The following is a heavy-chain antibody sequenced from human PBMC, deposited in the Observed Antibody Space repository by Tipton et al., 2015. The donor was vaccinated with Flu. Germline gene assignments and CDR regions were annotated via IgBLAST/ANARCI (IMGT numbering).Heavy chain of an antibody. J-gene: IGHJ5*02. V-gene: IGHV4-34*01. CDR3: ARVTELLWFGEARGWFDP. CDR2: INHSGST. CDR1: GGSFSGYY. D-gene: IGHD3-10*01. Sequence: TLSLTCAVYGGSFSGYYWSWIRQPPGKGLEWIGEINHSGSTNYNPSLKSRVTISVDTSKNQFSLKLSSVTAADTAVYYCARVTELLWFGEARGWFDPWGQGTLVIVSS.